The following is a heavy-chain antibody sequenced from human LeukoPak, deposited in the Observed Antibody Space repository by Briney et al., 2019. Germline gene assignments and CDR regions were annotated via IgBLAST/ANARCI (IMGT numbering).Heavy chain of an antibody. V-gene: IGHV1-2*02. CDR1: GYTFTGYY. CDR3: AREKRGYSYGDTFDY. D-gene: IGHD5-18*01. CDR2: VNPHSGGT. J-gene: IGHJ4*02. Sequence: ASVKVSCKASGYTFTGYYMHWVRQAPGQGLEWMGWVNPHSGGTNYAQNYVQKFQGRVTMTRDTSISTAYMELSRLRSDDTAVYYCAREKRGYSYGDTFDYWGQGTLVTVSS.